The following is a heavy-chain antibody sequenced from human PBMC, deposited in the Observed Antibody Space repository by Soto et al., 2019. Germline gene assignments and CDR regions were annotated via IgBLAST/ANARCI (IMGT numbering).Heavy chain of an antibody. CDR3: ARHVLFPVYHYYSGMDV. Sequence: ASVKVSCKASGYTFTGYYMHWVRQAPGQGLEWMGWINPNSGGTNYAQKFQGWVTMTRDTSISTAYMELSRLRSDDTAVYYCARHVLFPVYHYYSGMDVWGKGTTVTVSS. J-gene: IGHJ6*04. CDR2: INPNSGGT. V-gene: IGHV1-2*04. CDR1: GYTFTGYY. D-gene: IGHD3-10*02.